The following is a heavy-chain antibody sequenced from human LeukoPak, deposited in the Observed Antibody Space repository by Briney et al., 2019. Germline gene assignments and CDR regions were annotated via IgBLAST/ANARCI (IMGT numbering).Heavy chain of an antibody. CDR2: ISWNSGSI. V-gene: IGHV3-9*01. CDR1: GFTFDDYA. D-gene: IGHD2-15*01. CDR3: AKDGVYFPAQLGYCSGGSCRPYYFDY. Sequence: GGSLRLSCAASGFTFDDYAMHWVRQAPGKGLEWVSGISWNSGSIGYADSVKGRFTISRDNAKNSLYLQMNSLRAEDTALYYCAKDGVYFPAQLGYCSGGSCRPYYFDYWGQGTLVTVSS. J-gene: IGHJ4*02.